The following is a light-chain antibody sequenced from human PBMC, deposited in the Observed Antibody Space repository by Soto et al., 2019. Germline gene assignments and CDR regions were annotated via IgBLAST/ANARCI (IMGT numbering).Light chain of an antibody. J-gene: IGKJ1*01. Sequence: DTIMTQSPVILSVSPGERATLSCRASQSLNSNLAWYQQKPGQAPRLLIIGASERVTTIPARFSGSGSGTEFTLTISSLQSEDFAVYYCQQYNNWPQTFGQGTKVDIK. CDR3: QQYNNWPQT. CDR2: GAS. V-gene: IGKV3-15*01. CDR1: QSLNSN.